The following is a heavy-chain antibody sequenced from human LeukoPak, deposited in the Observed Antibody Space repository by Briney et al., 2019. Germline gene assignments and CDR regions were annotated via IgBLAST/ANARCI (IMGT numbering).Heavy chain of an antibody. Sequence: SETLSLTCTVSGGSISSGGYYWTWIRQHPGKGLEWVGNVYYSGDTQYNPSLKSRVIMSMATSKKQFSLHLNSVTAADTAVYYCARDGRGYPGRHAFDVWGQGALVIVSS. CDR3: ARDGRGYPGRHAFDV. V-gene: IGHV4-31*03. D-gene: IGHD3-22*01. CDR2: VYYSGDT. CDR1: GGSISSGGYY. J-gene: IGHJ3*01.